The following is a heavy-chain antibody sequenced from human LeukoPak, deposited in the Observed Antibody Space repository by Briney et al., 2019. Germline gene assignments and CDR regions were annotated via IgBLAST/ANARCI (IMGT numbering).Heavy chain of an antibody. V-gene: IGHV4-61*02. CDR2: IYASGST. CDR1: GGSISNLNYY. D-gene: IGHD5-12*01. Sequence: SETLSLTCTVSGGSISNLNYYWSWIRQPAGKGLEWIGRIYASGSTNYNPSPKSRVTISVDKSKNQFSLKLSSVTAADTAVYYCARDKGGYDEYFQHWGQGTLVTVSS. CDR3: ARDKGGYDEYFQH. J-gene: IGHJ1*01.